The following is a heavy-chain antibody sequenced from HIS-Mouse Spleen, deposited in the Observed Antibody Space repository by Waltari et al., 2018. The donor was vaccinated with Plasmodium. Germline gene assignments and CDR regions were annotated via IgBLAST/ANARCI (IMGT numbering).Heavy chain of an antibody. CDR3: AKAQGVINFDY. D-gene: IGHD3-16*01. Sequence: QVQLVESGGGVVQPGRSLSPSCAASGFPFSSYGMHWVRQAPGKGLEWVAIISYDGSNKYYADSVKGRFTISRDNSKNTLYLQMNSLRAEDTAVYYCAKAQGVINFDYWGQGTLVTVSS. CDR1: GFPFSSYG. CDR2: ISYDGSNK. V-gene: IGHV3-30*18. J-gene: IGHJ4*02.